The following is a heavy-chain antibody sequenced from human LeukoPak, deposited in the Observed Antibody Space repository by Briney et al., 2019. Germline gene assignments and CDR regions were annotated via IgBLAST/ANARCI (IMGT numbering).Heavy chain of an antibody. CDR3: ARALESNYDILTGFDY. CDR1: GGSFSGYY. D-gene: IGHD3-9*01. Sequence: PSVTLSLTCAVYGGSFSGYYWSWIRQPPGKGLEWIGEINHSGSTNYNPSLKSRVTISVDTSKNQFSLKLSSVTAADTAVYYCARALESNYDILTGFDYWGQGTLVTVSS. V-gene: IGHV4-34*01. J-gene: IGHJ4*02. CDR2: INHSGST.